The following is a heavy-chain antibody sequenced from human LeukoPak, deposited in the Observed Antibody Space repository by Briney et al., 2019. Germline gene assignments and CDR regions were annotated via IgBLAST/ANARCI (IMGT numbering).Heavy chain of an antibody. Sequence: ASEKLSCKACGYNFTTYAMNWVRQATGQGLGWMGWINTDTGTPTYAQGLTGRFVFSLDTSVSTAYLQISSLKAEDTAVYYCAHTPGIYDSSGYYFSHWGQGTLVTVSS. CDR2: INTDTGTP. CDR1: GYNFTTYA. D-gene: IGHD3-22*01. J-gene: IGHJ4*02. V-gene: IGHV7-4-1*02. CDR3: AHTPGIYDSSGYYFSH.